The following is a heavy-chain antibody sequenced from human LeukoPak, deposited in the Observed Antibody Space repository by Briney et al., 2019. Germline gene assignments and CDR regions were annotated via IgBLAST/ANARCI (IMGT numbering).Heavy chain of an antibody. V-gene: IGHV4-4*02. D-gene: IGHD3-22*01. CDR2: IYHSGST. Sequence: SETLSLTCAVSGGSISSSNWWSWVRQPPGKGLEWIGEIYHSGSTNYNPSLKSRVTISVDKSKNQFSLKLSSVTAADTAVYYCARDAFDYYDSSGYLGDWGQGTLVTVSS. CDR1: GGSISSSNW. CDR3: ARDAFDYYDSSGYLGD. J-gene: IGHJ4*02.